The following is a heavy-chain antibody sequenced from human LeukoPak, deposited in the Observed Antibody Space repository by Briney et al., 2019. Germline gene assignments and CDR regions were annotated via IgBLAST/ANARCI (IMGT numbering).Heavy chain of an antibody. J-gene: IGHJ6*03. CDR3: ARDERAPPHYYYMDV. Sequence: ASVKVSCKASGYTFTSYGISWVRQAPGQGLEWMGWISAYNGNTNYAQKLQGRVTMTTDTSTSTAYMELRSLRSDDTAVYYCARDERAPPHYYYMDVGGKGTTVTVSS. V-gene: IGHV1-18*01. CDR1: GYTFTSYG. CDR2: ISAYNGNT.